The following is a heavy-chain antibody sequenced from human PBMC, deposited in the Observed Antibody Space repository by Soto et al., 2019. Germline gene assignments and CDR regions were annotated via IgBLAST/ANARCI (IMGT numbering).Heavy chain of an antibody. CDR2: IYYSGST. Sequence: SETLSLTCTVSGGSISSYYWSWIRQPPGKGLEWIGYIYYSGSTNYNPSLKSRVTISVDTSKNQFSLKLSSVTAADTAVYYCACSSGWYRKFDYWGQGTLVTVSS. CDR1: GGSISSYY. CDR3: ACSSGWYRKFDY. J-gene: IGHJ4*02. D-gene: IGHD6-19*01. V-gene: IGHV4-59*01.